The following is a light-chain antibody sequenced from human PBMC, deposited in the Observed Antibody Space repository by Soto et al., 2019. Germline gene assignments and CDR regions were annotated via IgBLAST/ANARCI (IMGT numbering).Light chain of an antibody. CDR1: QSVDSSF. CDR3: QQYVSSVT. V-gene: IGKV3-20*01. J-gene: IGKJ1*01. Sequence: EIVLTQSPGSLSLSPGERATLSCRASQSVDSSFFAWYQQKPGQAPRLLIYGASNRATGIPDRFSGRGSGTDFTLTIIRLEPEDFAVYYCQQYVSSVTFGQGTKVEIK. CDR2: GAS.